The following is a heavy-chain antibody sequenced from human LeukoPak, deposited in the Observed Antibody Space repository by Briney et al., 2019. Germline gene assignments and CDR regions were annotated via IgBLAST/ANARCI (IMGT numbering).Heavy chain of an antibody. J-gene: IGHJ4*02. CDR3: ARDNCSSTSCLNY. D-gene: IGHD2-2*01. Sequence: GGSLRLSCAASGFTFSSYAMHWDRQAPGKGLEWVAVISYDGSNKYYADSVKGRFTISRDNSKNTLYLQMNSLRAEDTAVYYSARDNCSSTSCLNYWGQGTLVTVSS. CDR1: GFTFSSYA. CDR2: ISYDGSNK. V-gene: IGHV3-30-3*01.